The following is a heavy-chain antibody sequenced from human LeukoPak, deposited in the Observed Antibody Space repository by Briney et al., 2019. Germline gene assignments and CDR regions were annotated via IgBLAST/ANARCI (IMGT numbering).Heavy chain of an antibody. D-gene: IGHD3-10*01. V-gene: IGHV1-46*01. Sequence: GASVRLSCKTSGYNFATYFIHWVRQVPGQGLEWVGVIRPSGGTTTYAQKFQERITLTREMSTSTVFMEMHSLTSEDTALYSCATGGIRGYYFDNWGQGTLITVSS. J-gene: IGHJ4*02. CDR2: IRPSGGTT. CDR3: ATGGIRGYYFDN. CDR1: GYNFATYF.